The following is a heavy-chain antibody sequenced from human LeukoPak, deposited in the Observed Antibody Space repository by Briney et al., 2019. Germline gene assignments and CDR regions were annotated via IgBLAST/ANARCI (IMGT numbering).Heavy chain of an antibody. D-gene: IGHD3-10*01. V-gene: IGHV4-39*07. CDR2: IYYSDST. CDR1: GGSISSSSYY. J-gene: IGHJ4*02. Sequence: PSETLSLTCTVSGGSISSSSYYWGWIRQPPGKGLEWIGSIYYSDSTNYNPSLKSRVTISVDTSKNQCSLKLSSVTATDTAVYYCARCSAGSYPYYFDYWGQGTLVTVSS. CDR3: ARCSAGSYPYYFDY.